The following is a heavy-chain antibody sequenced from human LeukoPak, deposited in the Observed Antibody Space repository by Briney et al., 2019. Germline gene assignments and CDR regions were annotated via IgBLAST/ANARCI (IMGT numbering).Heavy chain of an antibody. CDR2: TYYRSKWYN. Sequence: SQTLSLTCAISGDSVSSNSAAWNWIRQSPSRGLEWLGGTYYRSKWYNDYAVSVKSRITINPGTSKNQFSLQLNSVTPEDTAVYYCARAVGVPDAFDIWGQGTMVTVSS. CDR1: GDSVSSNSAA. V-gene: IGHV6-1*01. CDR3: ARAVGVPDAFDI. D-gene: IGHD1-26*01. J-gene: IGHJ3*02.